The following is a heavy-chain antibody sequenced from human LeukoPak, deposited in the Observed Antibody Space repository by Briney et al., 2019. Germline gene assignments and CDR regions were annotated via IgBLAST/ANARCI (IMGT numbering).Heavy chain of an antibody. CDR1: GFTFSSYW. V-gene: IGHV3-74*01. J-gene: IGHJ4*02. D-gene: IGHD3-10*01. CDR2: INSDGSST. Sequence: PGXXLRLSCAASGFTFSSYWMHWVRQAPGKGLVWVSRINSDGSSTIYADSVKGRFTISRDNAKNTLYLQMNSLRAEDTAVYYCARARGRVFDYWGQGTLVTVSS. CDR3: ARARGRVFDY.